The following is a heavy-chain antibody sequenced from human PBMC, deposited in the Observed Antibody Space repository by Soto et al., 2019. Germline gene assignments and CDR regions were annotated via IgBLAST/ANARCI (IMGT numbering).Heavy chain of an antibody. CDR2: IYHSGST. CDR3: ARGSYYYDSSGYRDAFDI. Sequence: SETLSLTCAVSGGSISSGGYSWSWIRQPPGKGLEWIGYIYHSGSTCYNPSLKSRVTISVDRSKNQFSLKLSSVTAADTAVYYCARGSYYYDSSGYRDAFDIWGQGTMVTVSS. V-gene: IGHV4-30-2*01. CDR1: GGSISSGGYS. J-gene: IGHJ3*02. D-gene: IGHD3-22*01.